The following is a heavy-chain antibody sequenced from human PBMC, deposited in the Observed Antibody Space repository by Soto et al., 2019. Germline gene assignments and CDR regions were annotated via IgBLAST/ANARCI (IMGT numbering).Heavy chain of an antibody. D-gene: IGHD2-21*02. CDR1: DFSISSGHY. CDR2: IYHSGTT. Sequence: SETLSLTCAVSDFSISSGHYWGWIRQPPGKGLEWIGSIYHSGTTYNNPSLKSRVTMSVDTSKNQFSLKLSSVTAADTALYYCVRTARQGAVAPHWFDRWGQGTQVTVSS. CDR3: VRTARQGAVAPHWFDR. V-gene: IGHV4-38-2*01. J-gene: IGHJ5*02.